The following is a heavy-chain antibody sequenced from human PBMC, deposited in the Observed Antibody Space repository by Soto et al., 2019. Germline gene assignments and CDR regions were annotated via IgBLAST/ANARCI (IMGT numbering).Heavy chain of an antibody. D-gene: IGHD1-1*01. CDR3: ARTGGTYYFDH. Sequence: QVQLVQSGAEVKKPGSSVNVSCKASGTTFTSYSIHWVRQAPGQGLEWMGGFVPMFSSSNYAQKFQGRLTIVADESTNTAYMELSSLRADDSAIYYCARTGGTYYFDHWGQGTLVTVSS. CDR2: FVPMFSSS. CDR1: GTTFTSYS. J-gene: IGHJ4*02. V-gene: IGHV1-69*01.